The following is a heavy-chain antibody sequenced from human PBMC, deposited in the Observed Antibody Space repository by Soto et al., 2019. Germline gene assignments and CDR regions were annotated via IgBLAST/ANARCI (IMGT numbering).Heavy chain of an antibody. CDR1: GFTFSGYG. J-gene: IGHJ6*02. CDR2: ISYDGSNK. D-gene: IGHD2-15*01. V-gene: IGHV3-30*18. CDR3: AKEGYCSGGSCYSARYYYGMDV. Sequence: QVQLVESGGGVVQPGRSLRLSCAASGFTFSGYGMHWVRQAPGKGLEWVAVISYDGSNKYYADSVKGRFTISRDNSKNTLYLQMNSLRAEDTAVYYCAKEGYCSGGSCYSARYYYGMDVWGQGTTVTVSS.